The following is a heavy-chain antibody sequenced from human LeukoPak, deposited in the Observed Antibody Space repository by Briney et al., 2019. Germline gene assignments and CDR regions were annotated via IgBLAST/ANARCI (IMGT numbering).Heavy chain of an antibody. CDR3: ARVLGQYSGIYRTFDV. V-gene: IGHV3-21*01. D-gene: IGHD1-26*01. J-gene: IGHJ3*01. CDR2: ISSSRSYI. CDR1: GFTFSTYS. Sequence: GGSLRLSCAASGFTFSTYSMNWVRQAPGKGLEWVSSISSSRSYIFYADSVKGRFTISRDNAKNSLYLQMNSLRAEDTAVYYCARVLGQYSGIYRTFDVWGQGTMVTVSS.